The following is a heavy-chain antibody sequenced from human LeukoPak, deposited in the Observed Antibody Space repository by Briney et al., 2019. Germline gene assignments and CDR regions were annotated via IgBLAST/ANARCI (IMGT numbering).Heavy chain of an antibody. CDR3: ARALTMVRGVLYYFDY. J-gene: IGHJ4*02. D-gene: IGHD3-10*01. CDR2: IYPSGST. V-gene: IGHV4-38-2*02. CDR1: GYSISSGYY. Sequence: SETLSLTCTVSGYSISSGYYWGWIRQPPGKGLEWIGSIYPSGSTFYNPSLKSRVTISVDTSKNQFSLKLSSVTAADTAVYYCARALTMVRGVLYYFDYWGQGTLVTVSS.